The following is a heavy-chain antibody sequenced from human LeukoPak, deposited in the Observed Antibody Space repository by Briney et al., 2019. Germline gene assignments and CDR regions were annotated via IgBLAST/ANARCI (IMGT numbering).Heavy chain of an antibody. Sequence: GGSLRLSCAASGFTVSSNYMSWVRQAPGTGLEWVSIIYDIGSTYYADSVKGRFTISRDNSKNILDLQMNSLRADDTAVYYCAKRVVPTAMTDAFDVWGQGTLVTVSS. CDR1: GFTVSSNY. D-gene: IGHD2-2*01. J-gene: IGHJ3*01. CDR2: IYDIGST. V-gene: IGHV3-53*01. CDR3: AKRVVPTAMTDAFDV.